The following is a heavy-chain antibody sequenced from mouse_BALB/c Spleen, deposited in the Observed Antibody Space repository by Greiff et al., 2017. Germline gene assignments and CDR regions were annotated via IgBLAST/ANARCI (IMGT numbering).Heavy chain of an antibody. CDR2: ISYDGSN. CDR3: ARGRFTGEAY. Sequence: EVKLVESGPGLVKPSQSLSLTCSVTGYSITSGYYWNWIRQFPGNKLEWMGYISYDGSNNYNPSLKNRISITRDTSKNQFFLKLNSVTTEDTATYYCARGRFTGEAYWGQGTLVTVSA. CDR1: GYSITSGYY. V-gene: IGHV3-6*02. D-gene: IGHD4-1*01. J-gene: IGHJ3*01.